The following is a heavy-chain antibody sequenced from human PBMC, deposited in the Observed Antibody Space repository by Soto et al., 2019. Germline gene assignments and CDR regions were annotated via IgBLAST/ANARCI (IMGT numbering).Heavy chain of an antibody. Sequence: SETLSLTCAFSVYSISSGYYWGWIRQPPGKGLEWIGSVYHSGSTYYNPSLKSRVTISVNTSKNQFSLKLSSVTAEDTAVYYCPRANSSSEVYYFDYWDQETLVTVSS. J-gene: IGHJ4*02. D-gene: IGHD6-6*01. CDR3: PRANSSSEVYYFDY. V-gene: IGHV4-38-2*01. CDR1: VYSISSGYY. CDR2: VYHSGST.